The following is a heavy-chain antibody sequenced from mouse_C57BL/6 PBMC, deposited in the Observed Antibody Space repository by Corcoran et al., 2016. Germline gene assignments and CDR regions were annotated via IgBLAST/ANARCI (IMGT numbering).Heavy chain of an antibody. V-gene: IGHV1-36*01. CDR3: ASTVVAPVFAY. CDR1: GFTFTDDY. Sequence: EVQLQQAGPVLVKPGPSVKIACKASGFTFTDDYMHWVKQSHGKSLEWIGLVYPYNGGTSYNQKFKGKATLTVDTSYSTAYMELNSLTSEDSAVYYCASTVVAPVFAYVGQGTLVTVSA. J-gene: IGHJ3*01. CDR2: VYPYNGGT. D-gene: IGHD1-1*01.